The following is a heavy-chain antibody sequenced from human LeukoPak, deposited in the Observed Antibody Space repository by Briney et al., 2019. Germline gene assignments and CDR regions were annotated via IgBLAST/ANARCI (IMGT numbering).Heavy chain of an antibody. CDR3: ARTTWDWFDP. Sequence: SETLSLTCTASGGSISSCDWSWIRQPAGKGLEWIGGIYTSGSTNYNPSLKSRVTMSVDTSKNQFSLKLNSLTAADTAVYYCARTTWDWFDPWGQGTLVTVSS. CDR2: IYTSGST. V-gene: IGHV4-4*07. D-gene: IGHD4-17*01. J-gene: IGHJ5*02. CDR1: GGSISSCD.